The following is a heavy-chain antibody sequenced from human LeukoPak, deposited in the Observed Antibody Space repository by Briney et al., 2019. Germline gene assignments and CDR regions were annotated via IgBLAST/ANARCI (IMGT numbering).Heavy chain of an antibody. CDR3: ARGSIAAQLIHAFDI. D-gene: IGHD6-6*01. J-gene: IGHJ3*02. V-gene: IGHV1-69*05. CDR2: IIPIFGTA. Sequence: GASVKVSCKASGYTFTGYYIHWVRQAPGQGLEWMGGIIPIFGTANYAQKFQGRVTITTDESTSTAYMELSSLRSEDTAVYYCARGSIAAQLIHAFDIWGQGTMVTVSS. CDR1: GYTFTGYY.